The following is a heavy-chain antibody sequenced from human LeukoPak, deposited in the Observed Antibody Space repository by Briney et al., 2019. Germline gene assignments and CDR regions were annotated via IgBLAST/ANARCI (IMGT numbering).Heavy chain of an antibody. CDR2: IWYEGSNK. D-gene: IGHD5-18*01. CDR1: GYTFSTYA. V-gene: IGHV3-33*08. J-gene: IGHJ6*02. CDR3: ARDVGIRLWFRDYYGLDV. Sequence: GGSLRLSWGASGYTFSTYAMSWVRQAQGKGLEGVAVIWYEGSNKYYADSVKGRFTISRDNSQNPLYLQMNSLRAEDTAVYYCARDVGIRLWFRDYYGLDVWGQGTTVTVSS.